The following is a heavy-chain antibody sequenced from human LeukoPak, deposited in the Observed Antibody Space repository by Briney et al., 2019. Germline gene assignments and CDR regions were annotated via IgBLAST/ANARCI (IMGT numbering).Heavy chain of an antibody. Sequence: PVKVSCKASGGTLSSYAISWVRQAPGQGLEWMGRIIPIFGIANYAQKFQGRVTITADKSTSTAYMELSSLRSEDTAVYYCARGIAVAEGMDVWGQGTTVTVSS. D-gene: IGHD6-19*01. CDR3: ARGIAVAEGMDV. V-gene: IGHV1-69*04. J-gene: IGHJ6*02. CDR2: IIPIFGIA. CDR1: GGTLSSYA.